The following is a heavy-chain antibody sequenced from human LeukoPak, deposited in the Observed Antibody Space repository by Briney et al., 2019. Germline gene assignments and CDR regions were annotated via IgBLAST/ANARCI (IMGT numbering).Heavy chain of an antibody. CDR2: ISTYNGNT. Sequence: ASVKVSSRSSVYTFTTYGITWVRQAPGQGLEWMGWISTYNGNTNYAQKLQGRVTMTTDTSTSTAYMELRSLRSEDTAMYYCARERMDTGTYFDNWGQGTLVTVSS. J-gene: IGHJ4*02. V-gene: IGHV1-18*01. CDR3: ARERMDTGTYFDN. CDR1: VYTFTTYG. D-gene: IGHD5-18*01.